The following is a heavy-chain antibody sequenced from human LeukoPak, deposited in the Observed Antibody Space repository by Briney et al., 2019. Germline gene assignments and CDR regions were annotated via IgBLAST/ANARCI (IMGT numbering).Heavy chain of an antibody. CDR2: IYYSGST. CDR1: GGSISSSSYY. CDR3: ARHVGFITMVRGVINNNWFDP. V-gene: IGHV4-39*01. D-gene: IGHD3-10*01. Sequence: SETLSLTCTVSGGSISSSSYYWGWIRQPPGKGLEWIGSIYYSGSTYYNPSLKSRVTISVDTSKNQFSLKLSSVTAADTAVYYCARHVGFITMVRGVINNNWFDPWGQGTLVTVS. J-gene: IGHJ5*02.